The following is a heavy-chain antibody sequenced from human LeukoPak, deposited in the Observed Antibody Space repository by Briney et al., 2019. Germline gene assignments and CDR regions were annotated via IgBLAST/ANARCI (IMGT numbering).Heavy chain of an antibody. J-gene: IGHJ4*02. V-gene: IGHV3-7*01. CDR3: ARSPGVGTVDY. Sequence: GGSLRLSCAASGFSFSIHWMSWVRQAPGQGLEWVANINQDGSAEYYVDSVQGRFTISRDNAKNSLFLQMNSLRAEDTAAYYCARSPGVGTVDYWGQGTVVTVSS. CDR1: GFSFSIHW. D-gene: IGHD3-3*01. CDR2: INQDGSAE.